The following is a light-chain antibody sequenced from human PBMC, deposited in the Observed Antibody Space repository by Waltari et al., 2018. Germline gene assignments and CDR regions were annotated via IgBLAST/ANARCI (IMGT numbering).Light chain of an antibody. J-gene: IGLJ1*01. Sequence: QSPLTQPRPVSGSPGQSVPISCTGTSSDVGGYNYASWYHQTPGKAPKLMIYDVSKRPSGDPVRFSGSKSGNTASLTISGLQAEDEADYYCCSYAGSYPYVFGTGTKVTVL. V-gene: IGLV2-11*01. CDR1: SSDVGGYNY. CDR3: CSYAGSYPYV. CDR2: DVS.